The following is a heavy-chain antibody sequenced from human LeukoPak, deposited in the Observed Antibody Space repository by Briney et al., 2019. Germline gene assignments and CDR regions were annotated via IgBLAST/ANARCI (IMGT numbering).Heavy chain of an antibody. CDR3: ASSGITMVRGVVGWFDP. CDR1: GYTFTSYY. Sequence: ASVKVSCKASGYTFTSYYMHWVRQAPGQGLEWMGIINPSGGSTSYAQKFQGRVTMTRDTSTSTVYMELSSLRSEDTAVYYCASSGITMVRGVVGWFDPWGQGTLVTVSS. CDR2: INPSGGST. J-gene: IGHJ5*02. D-gene: IGHD3-10*01. V-gene: IGHV1-46*01.